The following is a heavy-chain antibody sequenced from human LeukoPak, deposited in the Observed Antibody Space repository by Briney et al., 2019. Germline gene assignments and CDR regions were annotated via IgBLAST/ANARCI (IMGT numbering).Heavy chain of an antibody. CDR2: IKNKVDGGTT. V-gene: IGHV3-15*01. Sequence: GGSLRLSCAGSGFTFSDAWMSWVRQAPGQGLEWVSRIKNKVDGGTTDYAAPAKGRFTISRDDAKNMAYLQMSSLKIEDTGVYYCTTRGGLGYWGQGTLVTVSS. CDR1: GFTFSDAW. CDR3: TTRGGLGY. D-gene: IGHD3-10*01. J-gene: IGHJ4*02.